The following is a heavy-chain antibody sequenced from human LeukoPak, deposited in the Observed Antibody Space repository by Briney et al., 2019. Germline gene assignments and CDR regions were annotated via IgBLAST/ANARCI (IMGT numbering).Heavy chain of an antibody. CDR2: VYYSGRS. CDR1: GGSMRPNY. V-gene: IGHV4-59*12. CDR3: AILGGDYYDSATYGPNGIDQ. D-gene: IGHD3-22*01. Sequence: SETLSLTCTVSGGSMRPNYWSWIRQPPGKGLEWIGYVYYSGRSNSSPSLKSRVTISVDTSKNHFSLKLNSVTAADTAIYYFAILGGDYYDSATYGPNGIDQWGQGTLVIVSS. J-gene: IGHJ5*02.